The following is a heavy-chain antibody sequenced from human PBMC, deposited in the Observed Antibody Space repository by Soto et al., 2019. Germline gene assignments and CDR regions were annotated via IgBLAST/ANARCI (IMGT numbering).Heavy chain of an antibody. V-gene: IGHV3-9*01. Sequence: EVQRVESGGDLVQPGRSLRLSCAASGFRFDNYAMHWVRQVPGKGLEWVSGISWNSGSKGYADSVKGRFTMSRDNAKNALYLQMNSLTPEDTALYYCAKDRSMVRGGAVYMDVWGKGTTVIVSS. CDR1: GFRFDNYA. CDR3: AKDRSMVRGGAVYMDV. D-gene: IGHD3-10*01. J-gene: IGHJ6*03. CDR2: ISWNSGSK.